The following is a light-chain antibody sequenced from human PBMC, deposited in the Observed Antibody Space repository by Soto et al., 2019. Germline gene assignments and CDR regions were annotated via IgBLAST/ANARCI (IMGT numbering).Light chain of an antibody. CDR3: SSYAGTNNLL. CDR1: SSDVGAYIY. J-gene: IGLJ3*02. Sequence: QSALTQPASVSGSPGQSVTISCSGSSSDVGAYIYVSWYQRHPGKAPKLMIYEVTKRPSGVPDRFSGSKSGNTASLTVSGLQAEDEADYYCSSYAGTNNLLFGGGTKLTVL. CDR2: EVT. V-gene: IGLV2-8*01.